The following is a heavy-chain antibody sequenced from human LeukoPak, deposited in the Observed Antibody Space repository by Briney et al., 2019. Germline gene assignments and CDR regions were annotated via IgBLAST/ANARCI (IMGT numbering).Heavy chain of an antibody. D-gene: IGHD3-10*01. CDR1: GFIFSEAW. Sequence: AGSLRLSCAASGFIFSEAWMSWVRQIPGKGLEWVGRIESKTDGGTTDYAAPVKGRFTISRDDSTNTLYLQMNSLKSEDTAVYYCTTYGSGRKFDYWGQGILVTVSS. CDR3: TTYGSGRKFDY. J-gene: IGHJ4*02. V-gene: IGHV3-15*04. CDR2: IESKTDGGTT.